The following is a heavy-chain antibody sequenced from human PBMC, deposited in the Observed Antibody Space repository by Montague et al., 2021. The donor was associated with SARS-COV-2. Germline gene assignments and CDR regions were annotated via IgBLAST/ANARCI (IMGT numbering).Heavy chain of an antibody. CDR2: IYYSGST. J-gene: IGHJ5*02. D-gene: IGHD2-15*01. Sequence: SETLSLTCTVSGGSISGSSYYWGWIRQPPGKGLEWIGSIYYSGSTYYNPSLNSRVTISVDTSKNQFSLKLSSVTAAATAVYYCARQEPIVVVVAAARGWFDPWGQGTLVTVS. V-gene: IGHV4-39*01. CDR3: ARQEPIVVVVAAARGWFDP. CDR1: GGSISGSSYY.